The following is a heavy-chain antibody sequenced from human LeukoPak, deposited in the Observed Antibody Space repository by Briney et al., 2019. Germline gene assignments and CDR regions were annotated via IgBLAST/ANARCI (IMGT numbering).Heavy chain of an antibody. V-gene: IGHV5-51*01. Sequence: GESLEISCKGSGYNFTSYWIGWVRQMPGKGLEGMGIIYPGDSDTRYSPSFQGQVTISADKSISTAYLQWSSLKASDTAMYYCATSNYDSSGYGAFDIWGQGTMVTVSS. CDR2: IYPGDSDT. D-gene: IGHD3-22*01. CDR3: ATSNYDSSGYGAFDI. J-gene: IGHJ3*02. CDR1: GYNFTSYW.